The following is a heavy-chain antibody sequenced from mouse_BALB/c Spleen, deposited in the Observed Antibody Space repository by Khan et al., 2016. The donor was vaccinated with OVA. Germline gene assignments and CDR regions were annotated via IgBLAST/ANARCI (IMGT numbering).Heavy chain of an antibody. D-gene: IGHD1-2*01. CDR1: GFTFSSYG. J-gene: IGHJ4*01. CDR3: ARFITTATGEYYAIDY. CDR2: ISSGGSYT. Sequence: EVELVESGGDLVKPGGSLKLSCAASGFTFSSYGMSWVRQTPDKRLEWVATISSGGSYTYYPDSVKGRFTISRDNARNTLYLQMSSLKSEDTAMYYCARFITTATGEYYAIDYWGQGTSVTVSS. V-gene: IGHV5-6*01.